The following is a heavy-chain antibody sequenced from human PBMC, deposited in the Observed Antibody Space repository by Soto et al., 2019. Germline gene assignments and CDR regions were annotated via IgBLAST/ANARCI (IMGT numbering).Heavy chain of an antibody. Sequence: GGSLRPSFAASGFTFPRYSMNWVRQAPGKGLEWVSSISSTTNYIYYGDSMKGRFTISRDNAKNSLYLEMNSLRAEDTAVYYCARESEDLTSNFDYWGQGTLVTVSS. CDR2: ISSTTNYI. V-gene: IGHV3-21*06. J-gene: IGHJ4*02. CDR3: ARESEDLTSNFDY. CDR1: GFTFPRYS.